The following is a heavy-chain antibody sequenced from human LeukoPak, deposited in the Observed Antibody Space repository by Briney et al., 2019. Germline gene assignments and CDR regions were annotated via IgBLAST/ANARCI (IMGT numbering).Heavy chain of an antibody. Sequence: PSETLSLTCTVSGGSISSYYWSWIRQPPGKGLEWIGYIYYSGSTNYNPSLKSRVTISVDTSKNQFSLKLSSVTAADTAVYYCARQGNTRASSDFDYWGQGTLVTVSS. CDR1: GGSISSYY. J-gene: IGHJ4*02. V-gene: IGHV4-59*08. D-gene: IGHD6-6*01. CDR2: IYYSGST. CDR3: ARQGNTRASSDFDY.